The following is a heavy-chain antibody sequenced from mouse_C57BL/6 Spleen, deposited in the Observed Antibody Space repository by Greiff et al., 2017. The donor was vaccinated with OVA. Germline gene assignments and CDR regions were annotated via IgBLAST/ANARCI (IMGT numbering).Heavy chain of an antibody. CDR3: ARVLYGYDGY. Sequence: VQLQQPGAELVRPGSSVKLSCKASGYTFTSYWMDWVKQRPGQGLEWIGNIYPSDSETHYNQKFKDKATLTVDKSSSTAYMQLSSLTSEDSAVYYCARVLYGYDGYWGQGTTLTVSS. CDR1: GYTFTSYW. J-gene: IGHJ2*01. CDR2: IYPSDSET. V-gene: IGHV1-61*01. D-gene: IGHD2-2*01.